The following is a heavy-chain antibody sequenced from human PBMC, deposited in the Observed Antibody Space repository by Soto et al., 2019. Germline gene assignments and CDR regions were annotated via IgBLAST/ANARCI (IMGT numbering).Heavy chain of an antibody. Sequence: SVKVSCKSSGCTFSSFINYPINWVRQAPGQGLEWMGGIVPNVGTVNYAQKFRGKVTITADKSTGTAYLQWSSLKASDTAMYYCARLNKKEGSYSSGLLVWGQGTLVTVSS. CDR2: IVPNVGTV. D-gene: IGHD6-19*01. CDR3: ARLNKKEGSYSSGLLV. V-gene: IGHV1-69*06. J-gene: IGHJ4*02. CDR1: GCTFSSFINYP.